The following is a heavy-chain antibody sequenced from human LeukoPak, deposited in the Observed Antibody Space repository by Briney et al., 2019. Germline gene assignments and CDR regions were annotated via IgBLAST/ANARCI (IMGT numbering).Heavy chain of an antibody. CDR3: AKDDPSGAFDI. Sequence: GRPLRLSCAASGFTFSSYAMHWVRQAPGKGLEWVAVISYDGSNKYYADSVKGRFTISRDNSKNTLYLQMNSLRAEDTAVYYCAKDDPSGAFDIWGQGTMVTVSS. V-gene: IGHV3-30-3*01. J-gene: IGHJ3*02. D-gene: IGHD3-10*01. CDR2: ISYDGSNK. CDR1: GFTFSSYA.